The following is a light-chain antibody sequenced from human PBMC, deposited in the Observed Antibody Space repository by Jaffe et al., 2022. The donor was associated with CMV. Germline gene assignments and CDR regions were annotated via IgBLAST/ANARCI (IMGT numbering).Light chain of an antibody. CDR3: SSYAGSNNLL. J-gene: IGLJ2*01. Sequence: QSALTQPPSASGSPGQSVTISCTGTNSDVGAYNYVSWYQQHPGKAPKVMIYEVSKRPSGVPDRFSGSKSGNTASLTVSGLQAEDEADYYCSSYAGSNNLLFGGGTKLTVL. CDR2: EVS. V-gene: IGLV2-8*01. CDR1: NSDVGAYNY.